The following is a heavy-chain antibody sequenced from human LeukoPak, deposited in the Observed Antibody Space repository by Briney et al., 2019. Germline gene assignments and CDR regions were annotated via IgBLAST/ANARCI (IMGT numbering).Heavy chain of an antibody. J-gene: IGHJ4*02. V-gene: IGHV3-30*18. CDR1: GFTFSSYW. Sequence: PGGSLRLSCAASGFTFSSYWMSWVRQAPGKGLEWVAVISYDGSTKYYADSVEGRFTIFRDNSKKTLDLQMNSLRPEDTAVYYCAKLSHSSGDDYWGQGTVVIVSS. D-gene: IGHD6-19*01. CDR3: AKLSHSSGDDY. CDR2: ISYDGSTK.